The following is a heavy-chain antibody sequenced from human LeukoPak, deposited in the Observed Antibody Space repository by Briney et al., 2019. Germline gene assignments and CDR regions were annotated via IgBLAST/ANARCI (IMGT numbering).Heavy chain of an antibody. J-gene: IGHJ4*02. Sequence: ASVKVSCKASGYTFTSYAMHWVRQAPGQRLEWMGWINAGNGNTKYSQKFQGRVTITRDTSASTAYMELSSLRSEDTAVYYCARDYCSSTSCYTVMDYWGQGTLVTVS. V-gene: IGHV1-3*01. D-gene: IGHD2-2*02. CDR2: INAGNGNT. CDR1: GYTFTSYA. CDR3: ARDYCSSTSCYTVMDY.